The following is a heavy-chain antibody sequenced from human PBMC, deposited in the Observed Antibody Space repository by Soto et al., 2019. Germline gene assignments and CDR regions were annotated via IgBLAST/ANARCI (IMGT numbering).Heavy chain of an antibody. D-gene: IGHD6-6*01. CDR1: GGTFSSYA. V-gene: IGHV1-69*13. J-gene: IGHJ3*02. Sequence: SVKVSCKASGGTFSSYAISWVRQAPGQGLEWMGGIIPIFGTANYAQKFQGRVTITADQSTSTAYMELSSLRSEDTAVYYCATEYSSSSGFAFDIWGQGTMVTVSS. CDR3: ATEYSSSSGFAFDI. CDR2: IIPIFGTA.